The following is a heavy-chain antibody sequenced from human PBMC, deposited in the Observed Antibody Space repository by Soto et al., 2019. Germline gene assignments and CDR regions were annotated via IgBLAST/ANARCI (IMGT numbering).Heavy chain of an antibody. Sequence: SETLSLTCTVSGGSISSSSYYWGWIRQPPGKGLEWIGSIYYSGSTYYNPSLKSRVTISVGTSKNQFSLKLSSVTAADTAVYYCAVVVITEGYCDYWGQGTLVTVSS. CDR1: GGSISSSSYY. D-gene: IGHD3-22*01. CDR3: AVVVITEGYCDY. CDR2: IYYSGST. V-gene: IGHV4-39*01. J-gene: IGHJ4*02.